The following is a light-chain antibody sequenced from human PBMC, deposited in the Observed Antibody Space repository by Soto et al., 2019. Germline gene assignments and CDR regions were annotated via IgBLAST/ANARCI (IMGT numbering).Light chain of an antibody. CDR2: EVT. CDR1: SGDIGSYNS. CDR3: SSYTNITTRACV. J-gene: IGLJ1*01. V-gene: IGLV2-14*01. Sequence: QSVLTQPASVSGSPGQSITISCTGTSGDIGSYNSVSWYQQHPGKAPKLIIYEVTDRPSGVSNRFSGSKSGNTASLTISGLQAQDEAEYYCSSYTNITTRACVFGTGIKLTVL.